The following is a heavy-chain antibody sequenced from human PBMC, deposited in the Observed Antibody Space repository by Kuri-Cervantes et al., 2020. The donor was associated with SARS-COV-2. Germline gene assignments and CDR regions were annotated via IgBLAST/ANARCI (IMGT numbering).Heavy chain of an antibody. CDR1: GGTFSSYA. J-gene: IGHJ6*02. CDR3: ARDVKAVVVVAATLGLYYYYYGMDV. D-gene: IGHD2-15*01. CDR2: IIPIFGIA. V-gene: IGHV1-69*10. Sequence: SVKVSCKASGGTFSSYAISWVRQAPGQGLEWMGGIIPIFGIANYAQKFQGRVTITADKSTSTAYMELSSLRSEDTAVYYCARDVKAVVVVAATLGLYYYYYGMDVWGQGTTVTVSS.